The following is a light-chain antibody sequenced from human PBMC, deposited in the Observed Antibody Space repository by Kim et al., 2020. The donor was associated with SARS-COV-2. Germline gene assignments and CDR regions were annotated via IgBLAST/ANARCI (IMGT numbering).Light chain of an antibody. V-gene: IGKV2-28*01. CDR2: FGS. J-gene: IGKJ1*01. CDR3: MQALQTTWT. CDR1: QSLLYTNGYNY. Sequence: DIVMTQFPLSLPVIAGEPASISCRSSQSLLYTNGYNYLDWYVQKPGQSPQLLFYFGSDRAAGVPDRFSASGSGTDFTLKISRVEAEDVGVYYCMQALQTTWTFGQGTKVDIK.